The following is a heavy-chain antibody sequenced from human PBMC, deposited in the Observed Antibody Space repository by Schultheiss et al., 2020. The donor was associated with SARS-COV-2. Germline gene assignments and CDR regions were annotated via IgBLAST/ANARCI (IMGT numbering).Heavy chain of an antibody. D-gene: IGHD4-23*01. CDR1: GFTFDDYA. Sequence: GESLKISCAASGFTFDDYAMHWVRQAPGKGLEWVSGISGRGSDTDYTDSVKGRFTISRDNSKNTLSLQMNSLRAEDTAVYYCARVETVATFFDYWGQGTPVTVSS. CDR2: ISGRGSDT. CDR3: ARVETVATFFDY. V-gene: IGHV3-23*01. J-gene: IGHJ4*02.